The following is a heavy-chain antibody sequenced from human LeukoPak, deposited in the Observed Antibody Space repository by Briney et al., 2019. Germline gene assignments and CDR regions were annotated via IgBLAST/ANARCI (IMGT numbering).Heavy chain of an antibody. Sequence: GGSLRLSCAASGFTFSSYGMHWVRQAPGKGLEWVAVIWYDGSNKYYADSVKGRFTISRDNVKNSLYLQLNSLRAEDTALYYCAKDSSGWYQPSFDYWGQGTLVTVSS. CDR3: AKDSSGWYQPSFDY. CDR1: GFTFSSYG. J-gene: IGHJ4*02. V-gene: IGHV3-33*03. CDR2: IWYDGSNK. D-gene: IGHD6-19*01.